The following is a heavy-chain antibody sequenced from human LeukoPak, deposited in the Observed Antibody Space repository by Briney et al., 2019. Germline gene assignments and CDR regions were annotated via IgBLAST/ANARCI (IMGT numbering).Heavy chain of an antibody. J-gene: IGHJ6*02. V-gene: IGHV1-18*04. CDR1: GYTFTGYY. D-gene: IGHD1-26*01. CDR3: ARDVVRLGATNPNYWYGMDV. Sequence: GASVKVSCKASGYTFTGYYMHWVRQAPGQGLEWMGWISAYNGNTNYAQKLQGRVTMTTDTSTSTAYMELRSLRSDDTAVYYCARDVVRLGATNPNYWYGMDVWGQGTTVTVSS. CDR2: ISAYNGNT.